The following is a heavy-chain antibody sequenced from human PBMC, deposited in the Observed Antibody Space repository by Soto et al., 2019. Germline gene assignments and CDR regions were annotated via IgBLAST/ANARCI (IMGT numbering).Heavy chain of an antibody. CDR2: IYHSGST. J-gene: IGHJ4*02. Sequence: PSETLSLTCAVSGGSISSGGYSWSWIRQPPGKGLEWIGYIYHSGSTYYNPSLKSRVTISVDRSKNQFSLKLSSVTAADTAVYYCARGNVVEIDYWCQGTLVTVSS. CDR3: ARGNVVEIDY. D-gene: IGHD2-21*01. CDR1: GGSISSGGYS. V-gene: IGHV4-30-2*01.